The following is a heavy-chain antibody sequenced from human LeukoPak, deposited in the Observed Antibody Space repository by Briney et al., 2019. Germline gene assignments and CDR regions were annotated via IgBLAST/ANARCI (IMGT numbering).Heavy chain of an antibody. J-gene: IGHJ3*02. Sequence: GGSLRLSCAASGFTFSSYWMHWVRQAPGKGPVWVSRISTDGSSTNSADSVKGRFTISRDNAKNTLYLQMNSLRAEDTAVYYCVREYSSSSGRAFDIWGQGTMVTVSP. CDR2: ISTDGSST. V-gene: IGHV3-74*01. CDR3: VREYSSSSGRAFDI. CDR1: GFTFSSYW. D-gene: IGHD6-6*01.